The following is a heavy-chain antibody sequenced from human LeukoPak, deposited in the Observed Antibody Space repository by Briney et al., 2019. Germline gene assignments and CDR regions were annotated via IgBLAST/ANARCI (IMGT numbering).Heavy chain of an antibody. V-gene: IGHV3-30*01. CDR2: ISYDGSNN. J-gene: IGHJ4*02. D-gene: IGHD3/OR15-3a*01. CDR1: GFTFSSYA. CDR3: AREADFGFDY. Sequence: GGSLRLSCAASGFTFSSYAMHWVRQAPGKGLEWVAVISYDGSNNYYADSVKGRFTIYRDNSKNTLYLQMNSLSAEDTAVYYCAREADFGFDYWGQGTLVTVSS.